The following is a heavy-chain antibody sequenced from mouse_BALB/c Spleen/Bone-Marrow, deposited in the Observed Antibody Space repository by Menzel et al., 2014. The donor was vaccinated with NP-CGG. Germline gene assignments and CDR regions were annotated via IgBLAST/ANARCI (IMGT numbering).Heavy chain of an antibody. CDR1: GYKFTSFV. D-gene: IGHD2-14*01. CDR2: INPYNDGT. CDR3: AKGGNYRYDFDY. V-gene: IGHV1-14*01. J-gene: IGHJ2*01. Sequence: VQLQQSGPELVKPGASVKMSCKASGYKFTSFVMHWVKQKPGQGLEWIGYINPYNDGTKYNEKFKGMATLTSDRSSSTAYMELSSLTSEDSAVYYCAKGGNYRYDFDYWGQGTTLTVSS.